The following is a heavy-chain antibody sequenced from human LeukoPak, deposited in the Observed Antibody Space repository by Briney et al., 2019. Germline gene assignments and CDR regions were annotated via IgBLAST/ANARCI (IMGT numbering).Heavy chain of an antibody. J-gene: IGHJ4*02. D-gene: IGHD2-2*01. V-gene: IGHV1-18*01. CDR2: ISAYNGNT. Sequence: ASVKVSCKASGYTFTSYNINWVRQAPGQGLEWLGWISAYNGNTNYAQKFQGRVTMTTDTSTSTAYMELRSLRSDDTAVYYCVRTHRPRYCTYTICPGDVDYWGQGTLVTISS. CDR1: GYTFTSYN. CDR3: VRTHRPRYCTYTICPGDVDY.